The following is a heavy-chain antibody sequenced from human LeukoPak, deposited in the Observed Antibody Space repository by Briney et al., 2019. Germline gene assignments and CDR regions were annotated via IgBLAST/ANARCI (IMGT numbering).Heavy chain of an antibody. CDR3: ARLAVDDDFDY. V-gene: IGHV4-34*01. CDR1: GGSFSDYY. Sequence: PSETLSLTCAVYGGSFSDYYWSWIRQPPGKGLEWIGEINHSGGTNYNPSLKSRVTISVDTSKNQFSLKLSSVTAADTAVYYCARLAVDDDFDYWAREPWSPS. CDR2: INHSGGT. J-gene: IGHJ4*02. D-gene: IGHD4-23*01.